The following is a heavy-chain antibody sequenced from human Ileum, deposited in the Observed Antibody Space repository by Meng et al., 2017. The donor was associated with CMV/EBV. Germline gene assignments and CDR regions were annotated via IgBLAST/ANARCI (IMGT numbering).Heavy chain of an antibody. CDR3: AREGEWITGTTGTHVINWFDP. CDR1: GGSISSYY. J-gene: IGHJ5*02. Sequence: SETLSLTCTVSGGSISSYYWSWIRQPPGKGLEWIGYIYYSGSTNYNPSLKSRVTISVDTSKNQFSLKLSSVTAADTAVYYCAREGEWITGTTGTHVINWFDPWGQGTLVTVSS. D-gene: IGHD1-7*01. V-gene: IGHV4-59*01. CDR2: IYYSGST.